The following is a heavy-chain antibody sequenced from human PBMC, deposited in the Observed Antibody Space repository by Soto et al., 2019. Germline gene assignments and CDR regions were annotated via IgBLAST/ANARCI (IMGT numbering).Heavy chain of an antibody. CDR3: ARQGRDGHNQGYGMDV. V-gene: IGHV5-51*01. J-gene: IGHJ6*02. CDR1: GDSFNTYW. Sequence: RGESLKISCKGSGDSFNTYWIAWVRQMPGKGLEWMGITHPGDSETRYSPSFEGQVTISADKSISTAYLQWSSLKASDNAMYYCARQGRDGHNQGYGMDVWGQGTTVTVSS. CDR2: THPGDSET.